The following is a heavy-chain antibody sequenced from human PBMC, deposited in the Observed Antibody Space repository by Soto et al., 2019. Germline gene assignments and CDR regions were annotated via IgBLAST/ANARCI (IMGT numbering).Heavy chain of an antibody. CDR1: GYTFTGYY. V-gene: IGHV1-2*04. CDR3: ARGGVATIKSGLNYYYYGMDV. J-gene: IGHJ6*02. D-gene: IGHD5-12*01. Sequence: GASVKVSCKASGYTFTGYYMHWVRQAPGQGLEWMGWINPNSGGTNYAQKFQGWVTMTRDTSISTAYMELSRLRSDDTAVYYCARGGVATIKSGLNYYYYGMDVWGQGTTVTVSS. CDR2: INPNSGGT.